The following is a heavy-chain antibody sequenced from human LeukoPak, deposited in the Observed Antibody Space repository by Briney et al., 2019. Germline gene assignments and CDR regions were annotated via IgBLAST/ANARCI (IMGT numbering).Heavy chain of an antibody. CDR1: GFTFSSYA. Sequence: PGGSLRLSCAASGFTFSSYAMSWVRQAPGKGLEWVSAISGSGGSTYYADSVKGRFTISRDNSKNTLYLQMNSLRAEDTAVYYCARGLPAAAIEFVDFDYWGQGTLVTVSS. D-gene: IGHD2-2*01. V-gene: IGHV3-23*01. CDR2: ISGSGGST. J-gene: IGHJ4*02. CDR3: ARGLPAAAIEFVDFDY.